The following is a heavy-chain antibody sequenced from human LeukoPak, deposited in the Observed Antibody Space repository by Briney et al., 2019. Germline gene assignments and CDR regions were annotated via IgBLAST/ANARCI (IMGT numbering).Heavy chain of an antibody. CDR3: ARILTTATRSKLIDY. CDR2: INSDGSST. J-gene: IGHJ4*02. CDR1: GFTFSSYW. Sequence: PGGSLRLSCAASGFTFSSYWMHWVRQAPGKGLVWVSRINSDGSSTSYADSVKGRFTIPRDNAKNTLYLQMNSLRAEDTAVYYCARILTTATRSKLIDYWGQGTLVTVSS. V-gene: IGHV3-74*01. D-gene: IGHD3-22*01.